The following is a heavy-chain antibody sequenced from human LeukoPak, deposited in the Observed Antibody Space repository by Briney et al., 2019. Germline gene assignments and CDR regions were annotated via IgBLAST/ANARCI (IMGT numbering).Heavy chain of an antibody. D-gene: IGHD4-17*01. V-gene: IGHV3-30*03. CDR3: ARDLTVTTGGSLDY. J-gene: IGHJ4*02. CDR2: ISYDGSNK. CDR1: GFTFSSYG. Sequence: PGRSLRLSCAASGFTFSSYGMHWVRQAPGKGLEWVAVISYDGSNKYYADSVKGRFTISRDNSKNTLYLQMNSLRAEDTAVYYCARDLTVTTGGSLDYWGQGTLVTVSS.